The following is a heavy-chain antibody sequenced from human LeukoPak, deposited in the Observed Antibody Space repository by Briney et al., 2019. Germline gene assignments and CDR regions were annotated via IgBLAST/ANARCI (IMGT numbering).Heavy chain of an antibody. J-gene: IGHJ4*02. V-gene: IGHV3-53*01. CDR2: IYSGGDT. CDR3: ARAILLTGSEYYFDS. CDR1: GFAVNDNY. D-gene: IGHD3-9*01. Sequence: GGSLRLSCAASGFAVNDNYMGWVRQAPGKGLDWVSLIYSGGDTYCADAVKGRFTISRDNSKNTDYLQMNSLRPDDTATYYCARAILLTGSEYYFDSWGQGTVVTVSS.